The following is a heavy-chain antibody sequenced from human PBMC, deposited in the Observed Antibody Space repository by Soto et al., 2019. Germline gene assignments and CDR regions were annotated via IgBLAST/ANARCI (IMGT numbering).Heavy chain of an antibody. CDR3: SRDPDILISSEAGVCFDI. D-gene: IGHD3-9*01. CDR2: ISYSGST. Sequence: QVHLQASVPGLVKPSQTLSLTCTISGDSISSDGYYWSGLRQHQGKGLDWTGYISYSGSTYYNSSLKSRLTLSVDTPKKQFSLSLSAVPAANSAVYFCSRDPDILISSEAGVCFDIWGQGTLVSVSS. CDR1: GDSISSDGYY. V-gene: IGHV4-31*03. J-gene: IGHJ3*02.